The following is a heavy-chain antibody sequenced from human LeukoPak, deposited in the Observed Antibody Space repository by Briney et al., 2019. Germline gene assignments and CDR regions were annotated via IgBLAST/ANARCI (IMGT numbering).Heavy chain of an antibody. V-gene: IGHV2-70*01. CDR3: ARIRGSYFDY. J-gene: IGHJ4*02. CDR2: MDWENNK. D-gene: IGHD3-16*01. CDR1: GFSRSTSGMC. Sequence: SGPALALPSQPLTLTFTFSGFSRSTSGMCLGWIRQPPGKSQELLSVMDWENNKYYNTTLKTRLTISNDTYKNQVVHTRTNMDPVDTATYSCARIRGSYFDYWGQGTLVTVSS.